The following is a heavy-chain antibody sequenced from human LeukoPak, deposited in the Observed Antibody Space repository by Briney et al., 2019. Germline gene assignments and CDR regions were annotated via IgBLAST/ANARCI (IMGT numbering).Heavy chain of an antibody. V-gene: IGHV4-59*01. Sequence: SETLSLTCTVSGGSISSYYWSWTRQPPGKGLEWIGYIYYSGSTNYNPSLKSRVTISVDTSKNQFSLKLSSVTAADTAVYYCAREVGYSNYFDYWGQGTLVTVSS. J-gene: IGHJ4*02. CDR1: GGSISSYY. D-gene: IGHD2-15*01. CDR2: IYYSGST. CDR3: AREVGYSNYFDY.